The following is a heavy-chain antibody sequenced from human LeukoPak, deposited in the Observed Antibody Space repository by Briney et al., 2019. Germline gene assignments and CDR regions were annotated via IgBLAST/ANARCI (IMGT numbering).Heavy chain of an antibody. CDR3: ARGGYYGSGNDFRFDP. Sequence: SQTLSLTCTVSGGSISSGSYYWSWIRQPAGKGLEWIGRIYTSGSTNYNPSLKSRVTISVETSKNQFSLKLKSVTAADTAVYYCARGGYYGSGNDFRFDPWGQGTLVTVSS. J-gene: IGHJ5*02. V-gene: IGHV4-61*02. CDR2: IYTSGST. D-gene: IGHD3-10*01. CDR1: GGSISSGSYY.